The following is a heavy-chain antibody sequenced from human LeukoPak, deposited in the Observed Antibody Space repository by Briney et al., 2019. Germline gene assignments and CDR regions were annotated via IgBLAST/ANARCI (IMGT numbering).Heavy chain of an antibody. V-gene: IGHV1-8*01. CDR1: GYTFTSYD. J-gene: IGHJ4*02. CDR2: MNPNSGNT. Sequence: ASVRVSCKASGYTFTSYDINWVRQATGQGLEWMGWMNPNSGNTGYAQKFQGRVTMTRNTSISTAYMELSSLRSEDTAVYYCARFYDSSGYYYVDYWGQGTLVTVSS. D-gene: IGHD3-22*01. CDR3: ARFYDSSGYYYVDY.